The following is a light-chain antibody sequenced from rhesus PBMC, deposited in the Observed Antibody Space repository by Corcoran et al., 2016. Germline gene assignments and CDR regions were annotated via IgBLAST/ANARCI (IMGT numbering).Light chain of an antibody. V-gene: IGLV2-32*02. Sequence: QAALTQPRSVSGSPGQSVTISCSGSSSDIGDYNSVSWYQQHSGTAPQLMIYEVNKRPSGVSDRFSGSKSGYTASLPISGLQAEDEADYYCKSYAGSNTFVFGSGTKLTVL. CDR3: KSYAGSNTFV. CDR2: EVN. J-gene: IGLJ6*01. CDR1: SSDIGDYNS.